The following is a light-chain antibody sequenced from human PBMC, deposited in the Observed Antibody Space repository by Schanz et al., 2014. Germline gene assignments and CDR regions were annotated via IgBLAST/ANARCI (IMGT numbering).Light chain of an antibody. CDR2: GAS. Sequence: EIVLTQSPGTLSLSPGETATLSCRASETVNGRFLAWYQQKPGQAPRLLIYGASTRATGIPDRFSGSGSGTDFILTISRLEPEDFAVYYCQQYGSSPWTFGQGTRVDIK. V-gene: IGKV3-20*01. CDR3: QQYGSSPWT. J-gene: IGKJ1*01. CDR1: ETVNGRF.